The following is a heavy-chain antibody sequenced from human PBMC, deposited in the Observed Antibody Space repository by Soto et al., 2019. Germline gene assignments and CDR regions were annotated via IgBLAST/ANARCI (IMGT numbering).Heavy chain of an antibody. D-gene: IGHD6-19*01. Sequence: ASVKVSCKASGYTFTIYAMHWVRQAPGQRLEWMGWINAGNGNTKYSQKFQGRVTITRDTSASTAYMELSSLRSEDTAVYYCARDQGNSSGWYREKTSNNWFDPWGQGTLVTSPQ. V-gene: IGHV1-3*01. CDR2: INAGNGNT. CDR3: ARDQGNSSGWYREKTSNNWFDP. CDR1: GYTFTIYA. J-gene: IGHJ5*02.